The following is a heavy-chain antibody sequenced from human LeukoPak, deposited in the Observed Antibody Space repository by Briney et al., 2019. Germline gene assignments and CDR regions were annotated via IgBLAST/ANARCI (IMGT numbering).Heavy chain of an antibody. J-gene: IGHJ3*02. D-gene: IGHD6-13*01. Sequence: GGSLRLSCAASGFTFSSYSMNWVRQAPGKGLEWVSSISSSSSYIYYADSVKGRFTISRDNAKNSLYLQMNSLRAEDTAVYYCARPHEQQLVRDAFDIWGQGTMVTVSS. CDR1: GFTFSSYS. V-gene: IGHV3-21*01. CDR2: ISSSSSYI. CDR3: ARPHEQQLVRDAFDI.